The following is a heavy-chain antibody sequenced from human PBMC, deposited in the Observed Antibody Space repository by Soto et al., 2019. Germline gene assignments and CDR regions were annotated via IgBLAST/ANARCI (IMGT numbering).Heavy chain of an antibody. CDR3: ARDPWAADY. J-gene: IGHJ4*02. CDR1: GFTVSTKY. Sequence: GGSLRRSCAASGFTVSTKYMSWVRQAPGKGLEWVSVIYSGGSTFYAASVRGRFTISRDNSKNTVNLQMNSLRAEDTAVYYCARDPWAADYWGQGTLVPVSS. D-gene: IGHD3-16*01. V-gene: IGHV3-66*01. CDR2: IYSGGST.